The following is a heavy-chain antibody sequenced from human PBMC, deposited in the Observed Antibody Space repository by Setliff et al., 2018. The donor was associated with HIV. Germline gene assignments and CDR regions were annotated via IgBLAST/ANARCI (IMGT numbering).Heavy chain of an antibody. CDR3: ARADVLLCDY. Sequence: ASVKVSCKASGYTFTGHYLHWVRQAPGQGLEWMGWIDTNSGDTNYAQKFQGRVTITSDTSVSTAYMELRRLSSDDTAVYYCARADVLLCDYWGQGTLVTVSS. D-gene: IGHD3-16*01. V-gene: IGHV1-2*02. CDR2: IDTNSGDT. J-gene: IGHJ4*02. CDR1: GYTFTGHY.